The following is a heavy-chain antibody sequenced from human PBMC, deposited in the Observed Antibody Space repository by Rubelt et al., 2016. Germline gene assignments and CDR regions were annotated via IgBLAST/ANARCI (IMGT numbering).Heavy chain of an antibody. J-gene: IGHJ6*02. Sequence: QVQLQESGPGLVKPLETLSLTCTVSSGSMTSYYWSWIRQPPGKGLEWIGYIYYSGSTNFNPSLKSRVTISVETSKNQFSLKLSSVTAADTAVYYCARYVAVAGHYYYYGMDVWGQGTTVTVSS. CDR3: ARYVAVAGHYYYYGMDV. CDR1: SGSMTSYY. V-gene: IGHV4-59*01. D-gene: IGHD6-19*01. CDR2: IYYSGST.